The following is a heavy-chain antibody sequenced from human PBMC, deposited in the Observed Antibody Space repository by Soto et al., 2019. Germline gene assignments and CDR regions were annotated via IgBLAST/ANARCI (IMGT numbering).Heavy chain of an antibody. CDR1: GGTFSYYT. CDR3: AREQYGGDPMI. V-gene: IGHV1-69*08. CDR2: IIPILGIA. Sequence: QVQLVQSGAEVKKPGSSVKVSCKASGGTFSYYTITWVRQAPGQGLEWMGRIIPILGIANYAQKFQGRVTITADKSTSTAYMELSSLRSEDTAVYYCAREQYGGDPMIGGQGTLVTVSS. D-gene: IGHD2-21*01. J-gene: IGHJ4*02.